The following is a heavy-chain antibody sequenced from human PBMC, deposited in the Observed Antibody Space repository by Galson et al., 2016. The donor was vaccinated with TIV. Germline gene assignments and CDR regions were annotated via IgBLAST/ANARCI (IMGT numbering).Heavy chain of an antibody. J-gene: IGHJ1*01. CDR1: GGSISNDDYS. D-gene: IGHD1-26*01. CDR2: IYDNGST. CDR3: ARWADSGSYYDYFQD. V-gene: IGHV4-30-2*05. Sequence: TLSLTCAVSGGSISNDDYSWSWIRQPPGDGLEWIGYIYDNGSTYYNPSLKSRVTISVDTSQNQFSLILRSVTAADTAVYYCARWADSGSYYDYFQDWGQGTLVTVSS.